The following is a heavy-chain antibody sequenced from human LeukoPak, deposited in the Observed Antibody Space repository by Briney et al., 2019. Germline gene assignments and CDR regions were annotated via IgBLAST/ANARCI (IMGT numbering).Heavy chain of an antibody. CDR1: GDSISGYY. V-gene: IGHV4-59*01. CDR2: IYYSGST. Sequence: PSETLSLTGTVSGDSISGYYWSWIRQPPGKGLEWIGYIYYSGSTNYNPSLKSRVTISLDTSKNQFSLKLSSVTAADTAMYYCARGHYGDYIHDAFDMWGQGTMVTVSS. CDR3: ARGHYGDYIHDAFDM. D-gene: IGHD4-17*01. J-gene: IGHJ3*02.